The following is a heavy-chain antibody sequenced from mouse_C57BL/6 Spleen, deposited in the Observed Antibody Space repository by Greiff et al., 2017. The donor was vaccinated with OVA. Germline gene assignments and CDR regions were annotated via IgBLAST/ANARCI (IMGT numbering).Heavy chain of an antibody. J-gene: IGHJ3*01. CDR3: TGYDGYSAWFAY. CDR2: IYPGNSDT. CDR1: GYTFTSYW. D-gene: IGHD2-3*01. Sequence: VQLQQSGTVLARPGASVKMSCKTSGYTFTSYWMHWVKQRPGQGLEWIGAIYPGNSDTSYNQKFKGKAKLTAVTSASTAYMELSSLTNEDSAVYYCTGYDGYSAWFAYWGQGTLVTVSA. V-gene: IGHV1-5*01.